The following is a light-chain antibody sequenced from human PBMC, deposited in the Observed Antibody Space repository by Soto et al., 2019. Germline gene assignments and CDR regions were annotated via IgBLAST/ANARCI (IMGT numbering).Light chain of an antibody. CDR3: DSCSISSGTRYV. Sequence: QSAPTQPASVSGSPGQSITISCTGTSSDIGTYKYVSWYQQHPGQAPKLMIYDVSNRPSGVSDRFSGSKSGNTASLTISGLQAEDEADYYCDSCSISSGTRYVFGTGTKVTVL. CDR2: DVS. CDR1: SSDIGTYKY. J-gene: IGLJ1*01. V-gene: IGLV2-14*03.